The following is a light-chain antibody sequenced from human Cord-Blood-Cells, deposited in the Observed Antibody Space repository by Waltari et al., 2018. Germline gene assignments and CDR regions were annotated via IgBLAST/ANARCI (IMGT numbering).Light chain of an antibody. Sequence: ENVLTQYPGTLSLSPGERATLSCRASQSVSSSYLAWFQQKPGQAPRLLIYGASSRATGIPDRFSGRWSGRDFTLTISRLEPEDFAVYYCQQYGSAFTFGPGTKVDIK. CDR1: QSVSSSY. V-gene: IGKV3-20*01. CDR3: QQYGSAFT. J-gene: IGKJ3*01. CDR2: GAS.